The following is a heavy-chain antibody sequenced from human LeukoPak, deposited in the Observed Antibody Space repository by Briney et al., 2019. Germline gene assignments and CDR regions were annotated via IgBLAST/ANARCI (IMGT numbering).Heavy chain of an antibody. Sequence: GGSLRLSCAASGFTFSSYSMNWVRQAPGKELEWVSSISSSSSYIYCADSVKGRFTISRDNAKNSLYLQMNSLRAEDTAVYYCASSFLYSSGWYGYYFDYWGQGTLVTVSS. CDR2: ISSSSSYI. J-gene: IGHJ4*02. D-gene: IGHD6-19*01. V-gene: IGHV3-21*01. CDR3: ASSFLYSSGWYGYYFDY. CDR1: GFTFSSYS.